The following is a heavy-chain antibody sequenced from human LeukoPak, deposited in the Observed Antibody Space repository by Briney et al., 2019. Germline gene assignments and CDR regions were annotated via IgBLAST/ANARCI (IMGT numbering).Heavy chain of an antibody. V-gene: IGHV3-23*01. J-gene: IGHJ4*02. CDR3: AKDARSFGGTYFDY. CDR1: GFTLSSYS. D-gene: IGHD4-23*01. Sequence: GGSLRLSCVASGFTLSSYSMSWVRQAPGKGLEWVSAMSGSDTGSWYADSVKGRFTISRDTSKTTLYLQMNSLRAEDTAIYYCAKDARSFGGTYFDYWGQGIQVTVSS. CDR2: MSGSDTGS.